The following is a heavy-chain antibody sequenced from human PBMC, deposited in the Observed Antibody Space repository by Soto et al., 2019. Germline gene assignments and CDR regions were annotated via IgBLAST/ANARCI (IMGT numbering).Heavy chain of an antibody. Sequence: SETLSLTCTVSGGSISSTSDYWVWIRQPPGKGLEWIGSFYYSGSTYYNPSLKSRVTISVDTSENQFSLKLSSVTAADTAVYYCVRQVVDGTVAGTGSFDYWGQGTLVTVS. V-gene: IGHV4-39*01. CDR2: FYYSGST. J-gene: IGHJ4*02. CDR1: GGSISSTSDY. CDR3: VRQVVDGTVAGTGSFDY. D-gene: IGHD6-19*01.